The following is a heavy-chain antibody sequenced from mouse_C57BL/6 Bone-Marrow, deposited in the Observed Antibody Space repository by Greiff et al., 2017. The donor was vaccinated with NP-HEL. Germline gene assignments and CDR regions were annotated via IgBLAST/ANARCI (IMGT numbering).Heavy chain of an antibody. V-gene: IGHV1-80*01. CDR1: GYAFSSYW. CDR2: IYPGDGDT. D-gene: IGHD2-2*01. J-gene: IGHJ4*01. Sequence: QVQLQQSGAELVKPGASVKISCKASGYAFSSYWMNWVKQRPGKGLEWIGQIYPGDGDTNYNGKFKGKATLTADKSSSTAYMQLSSLTSEDSAVYFCASTMVTTDYAMDYWGQGTSVTVSS. CDR3: ASTMVTTDYAMDY.